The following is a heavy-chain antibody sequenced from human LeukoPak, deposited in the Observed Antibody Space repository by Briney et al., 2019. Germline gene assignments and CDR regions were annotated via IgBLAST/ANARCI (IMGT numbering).Heavy chain of an antibody. CDR2: IKQDGSEK. D-gene: IGHD1-26*01. Sequence: AGGSLRLSCAASGFTFSSYWMSWVRQAPGKGLEWVANIKQDGSEKYYVDSVKGRFTISRDNAKNSLYLQMNSLRAEDTAVYYCARAVSGRGQRELLLDYWGQGTLVTVSS. CDR3: ARAVSGRGQRELLLDY. V-gene: IGHV3-7*01. CDR1: GFTFSSYW. J-gene: IGHJ4*02.